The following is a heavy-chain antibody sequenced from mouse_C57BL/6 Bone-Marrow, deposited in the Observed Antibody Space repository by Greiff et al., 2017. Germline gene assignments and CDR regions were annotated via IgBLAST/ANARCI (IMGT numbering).Heavy chain of an antibody. Sequence: QVTLKECGPGILQPSQTLSLTCSFSGFSLSTFGMGVGWIRQPSGKGLEWLAHIWWDDDKYYNPALKSRLTISKDTSKNQVFLKIANVDTADTAAYYCARIAQCPIYYYGSSDGAWFAYWGQGTLVTVSA. D-gene: IGHD1-1*01. V-gene: IGHV8-8*01. J-gene: IGHJ3*01. CDR3: ARIAQCPIYYYGSSDGAWFAY. CDR2: IWWDDDK. CDR1: GFSLSTFGMG.